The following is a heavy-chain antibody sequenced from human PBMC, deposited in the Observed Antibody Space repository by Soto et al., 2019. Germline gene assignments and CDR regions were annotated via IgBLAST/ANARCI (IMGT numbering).Heavy chain of an antibody. D-gene: IGHD2-15*01. CDR2: IYYRGST. V-gene: IGHV4-59*01. Sequence: QVQLQESGPGLVKPSETLSLTCTVSGGSISTYYWSWIRQPPGKGLEWIGYIYYRGSTNYNPSPTSPVTISVAKTKTQFSLKLSAVTAADTAMYYWAGVHCSGGSCFAFDIWGQGTMVTVSS. CDR1: GGSISTYY. J-gene: IGHJ3*02. CDR3: AGVHCSGGSCFAFDI.